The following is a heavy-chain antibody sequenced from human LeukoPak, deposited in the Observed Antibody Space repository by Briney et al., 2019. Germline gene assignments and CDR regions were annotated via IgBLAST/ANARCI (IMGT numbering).Heavy chain of an antibody. J-gene: IGHJ4*02. V-gene: IGHV3-7*01. CDR3: ARNQRRLDY. CDR1: GFTFSNYW. D-gene: IGHD1-14*01. Sequence: PGGSLRLSCAASGFTFSNYWMTWVRQAPGKGLELVANIKQDGSEKYYVDSVKGRFTISRDNAKNSLYLQMNSLRAEDTAVYYCARNQRRLDYWGQGTLVNVSS. CDR2: IKQDGSEK.